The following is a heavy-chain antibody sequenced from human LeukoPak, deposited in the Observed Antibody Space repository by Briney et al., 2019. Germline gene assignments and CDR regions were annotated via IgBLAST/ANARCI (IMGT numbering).Heavy chain of an antibody. D-gene: IGHD3-3*01. CDR1: GGSINNYY. CDR3: ARVGGGGPRRALDV. Sequence: SETLSLTCAVSGGSINNYYWSWIRQPPGKGLEWIGYIYDSGSTNYNPSLQSRVTTSLDTSKNQVSLELSSVTAADAAVYYCARVGGGGPRRALDVWGQGTMVTVSS. J-gene: IGHJ3*01. V-gene: IGHV4-59*01. CDR2: IYDSGST.